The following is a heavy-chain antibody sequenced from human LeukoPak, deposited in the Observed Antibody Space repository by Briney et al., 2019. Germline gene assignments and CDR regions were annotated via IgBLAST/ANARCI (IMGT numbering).Heavy chain of an antibody. CDR1: GFSFSSYE. D-gene: IGHD1-26*01. Sequence: GGSLRLSCSASGFSFSSYEMNWVRQAPGKGLEWISYITGSSDGKYYANSVKGRFTISRDNSKNTLYLQMNSLRAEDTAVYYCARVPRGGSYYGYWGQGTLVTVSS. CDR3: ARVPRGGSYYGY. V-gene: IGHV3-48*01. J-gene: IGHJ4*02. CDR2: ITGSSDGK.